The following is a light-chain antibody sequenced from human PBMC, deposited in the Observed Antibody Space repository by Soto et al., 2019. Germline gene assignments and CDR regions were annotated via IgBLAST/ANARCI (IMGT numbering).Light chain of an antibody. J-gene: IGLJ3*02. CDR2: GNR. CDR3: PAYEYPLTASV. CDR1: TSNLGAGYD. V-gene: IGLV1-40*01. Sequence: QSVLTQPPSVSGAPGQRVILSCTGNTSNLGAGYDVHWYQQLPGAAPKLVIFGNRNRPSGVPERFSGSKSGTSASLAITGLQAEDEADYYCPAYEYPLTASVFGGGTKLTVL.